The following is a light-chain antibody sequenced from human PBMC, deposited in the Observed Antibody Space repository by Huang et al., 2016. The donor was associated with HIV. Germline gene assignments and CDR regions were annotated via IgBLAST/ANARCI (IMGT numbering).Light chain of an antibody. J-gene: IGKJ5*01. CDR2: GAS. Sequence: DIQMTQSPSSLSASVGDRVTITCRASQTISSYLNWYQQKPGTAPRLLIYGASSLHSGVPSRFSGSGSGTDFALTISNLQPEDFATYYCQRSYSSLTFGQGTRLEIK. V-gene: IGKV1-39*01. CDR3: QRSYSSLT. CDR1: QTISSY.